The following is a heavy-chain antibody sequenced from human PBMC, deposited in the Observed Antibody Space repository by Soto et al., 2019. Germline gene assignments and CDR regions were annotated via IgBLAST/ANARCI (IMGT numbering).Heavy chain of an antibody. CDR2: IYYSGST. CDR1: GGSTSSYY. D-gene: IGHD6-6*01. V-gene: IGHV4-59*01. Sequence: LETLSLTCTVSGGSTSSYYWSWIRQPPGKGLEWIGYIYYSGSTNYNPSLKSRVTISVDTSKNQFSLKLSSVTAADTAVYYCARDRSSFDYWGQGTLVTVSS. J-gene: IGHJ4*02. CDR3: ARDRSSFDY.